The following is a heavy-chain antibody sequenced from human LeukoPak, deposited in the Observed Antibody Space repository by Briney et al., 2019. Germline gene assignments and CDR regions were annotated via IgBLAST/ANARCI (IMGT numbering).Heavy chain of an antibody. J-gene: IGHJ6*02. CDR1: GGSFSGYY. V-gene: IGHV4-34*01. CDR3: ARGVVAVAAATDPMDV. CDR2: INHSGST. D-gene: IGHD6-19*01. Sequence: SETLSLTCAVYGGSFSGYYWSWIRQPPGKGLEWIGEINHSGSTNYNPSLKSRVTISVYTSKNQFSLKLSSVTAADAAVYYCARGVVAVAAATDPMDVWGQGTTVTVSS.